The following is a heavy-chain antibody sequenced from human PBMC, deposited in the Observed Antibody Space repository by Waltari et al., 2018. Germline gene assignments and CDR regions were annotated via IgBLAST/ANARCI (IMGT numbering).Heavy chain of an antibody. D-gene: IGHD1-26*01. CDR1: GGSIISSSYY. CDR3: AGQRRGGSHTSSFDY. Sequence: QLQLQESGPGLVKPSETLSLTCTVSGGSIISSSYYWGWIRQPPGKGLEWIGSIYYSGSNQHHPVLQGRVTMSVDTSKNQFSLKLGLVAAGDTDVYYCAGQRRGGSHTSSFDYRGQGTLVTVSS. CDR2: IYYSGSN. V-gene: IGHV4-39*01. J-gene: IGHJ4*02.